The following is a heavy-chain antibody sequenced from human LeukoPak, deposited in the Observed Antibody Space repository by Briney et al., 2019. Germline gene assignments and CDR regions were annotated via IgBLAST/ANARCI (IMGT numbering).Heavy chain of an antibody. CDR3: ARVLVRGVITYFDY. CDR2: IYYSGST. Sequence: SETLSLTCTVSGGSISSYYWSWIRQPPGKGLEWIGYIYYSGSTNYNPSLKSRVTISVDTFKNQFSLKLSSVTAADTAVYYCARVLVRGVITYFDYWGQGTLVTVSS. D-gene: IGHD3-10*01. J-gene: IGHJ4*02. CDR1: GGSISSYY. V-gene: IGHV4-59*01.